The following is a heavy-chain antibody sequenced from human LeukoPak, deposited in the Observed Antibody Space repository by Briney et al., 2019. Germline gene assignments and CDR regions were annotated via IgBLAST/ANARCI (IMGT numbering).Heavy chain of an antibody. V-gene: IGHV3-74*01. CDR1: GFTFSSYW. Sequence: GGSLRLSCAASGFTFSSYWMXXXXXXXXXXXXXXXXIKSXGSTNYADSVKGRFTXSXDHXXXXXXMQMNSLRAEDTGVYFCARAPSEIGGYYPEYFRHWGQGTLVTVSS. J-gene: IGHJ1*01. D-gene: IGHD3-22*01. CDR3: ARAPSEIGGYYPEYFRH. CDR2: IKSXGST.